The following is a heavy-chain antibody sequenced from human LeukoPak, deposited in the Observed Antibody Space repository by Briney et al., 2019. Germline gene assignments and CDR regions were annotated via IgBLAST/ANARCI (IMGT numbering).Heavy chain of an antibody. Sequence: ASVKVSCKASGYTFTSYYMHWVRQAPGQGLEWMGIINPSGGSTSYAQKFQGRVTMTRDTSTSTVYMELSSLRSEDTAVYYCARVYSSSRVEYGMDVWGRGTTVTVSS. J-gene: IGHJ6*02. CDR1: GYTFTSYY. D-gene: IGHD6-6*01. V-gene: IGHV1-46*01. CDR2: INPSGGST. CDR3: ARVYSSSRVEYGMDV.